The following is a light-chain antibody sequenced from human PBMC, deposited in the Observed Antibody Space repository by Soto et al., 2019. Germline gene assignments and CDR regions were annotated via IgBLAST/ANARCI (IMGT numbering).Light chain of an antibody. V-gene: IGKV3-20*01. J-gene: IGKJ1*01. CDR1: QGVSTSY. CDR2: GAS. CDR3: QQYGSSSWA. Sequence: EGVFTHSAGPLSLYTGERATLSCSATQGVSTSYTAWYQQNPGQAPRLLIYGASSRATGIPDRFSGSGSGTEFTLTISRLEPEDFAVYYCQQYGSSSWAFGQGTKV.